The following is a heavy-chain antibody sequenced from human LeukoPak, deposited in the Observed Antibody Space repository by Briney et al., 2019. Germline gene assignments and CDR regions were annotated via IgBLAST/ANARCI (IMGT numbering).Heavy chain of an antibody. D-gene: IGHD3-16*01. Sequence: PSETLSLTCTVSGGSINSSYWSWIRQPPGRALDWIGHIYYTGSNSYNPSLKSRVTISLDTSKNQFSLKLTSVTAADTAVYYCARVIWGAVDYWGQGTLVTVSS. V-gene: IGHV4-59*01. CDR1: GGSINSSY. CDR3: ARVIWGAVDY. J-gene: IGHJ4*02. CDR2: IYYTGSN.